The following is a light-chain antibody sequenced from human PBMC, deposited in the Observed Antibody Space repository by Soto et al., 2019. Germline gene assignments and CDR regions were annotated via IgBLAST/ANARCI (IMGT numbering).Light chain of an antibody. V-gene: IGLV2-14*03. Sequence: QSVLTQPASVSGSPGQSIAISCTGTSSDVGSYNSVSWYQQYPCKAPKLMIHDFNNRPSGISDRFSGSKSGNTASLTISGLQAEDEADYYCSSFTSSTSYVFGTGTKVTVL. CDR2: DFN. CDR1: SSDVGSYNS. J-gene: IGLJ1*01. CDR3: SSFTSSTSYV.